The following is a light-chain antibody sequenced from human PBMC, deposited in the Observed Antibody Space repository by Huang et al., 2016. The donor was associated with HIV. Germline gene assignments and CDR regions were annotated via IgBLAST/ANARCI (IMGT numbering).Light chain of an antibody. CDR1: QSVNIY. Sequence: EIVLTQSPVTLSLSPGERATLSCRASQSVNIYLGWFQQKPGQAPRLLIYDASNRATGIPARFSGSGSGTDFTLTISSLEPEDFAVYYCQQRSNWPAITFGQGTRLEIK. J-gene: IGKJ5*01. CDR2: DAS. CDR3: QQRSNWPAIT. V-gene: IGKV3-11*01.